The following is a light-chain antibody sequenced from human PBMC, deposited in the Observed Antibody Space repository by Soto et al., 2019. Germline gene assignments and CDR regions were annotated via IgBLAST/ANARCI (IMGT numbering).Light chain of an antibody. CDR1: QTISSNY. CDR2: GAS. CDR3: QQYGSSVT. Sequence: EVVSTQSPDTLSLSPGERATLSCRASQTISSNYVAWYQQKPGQAPRLLIYGASSRATGIPDRFSGSGSGTDFTLTISRLEPEDFAVYYCQQYGSSVTFGQGTKVDIK. V-gene: IGKV3-20*01. J-gene: IGKJ1*01.